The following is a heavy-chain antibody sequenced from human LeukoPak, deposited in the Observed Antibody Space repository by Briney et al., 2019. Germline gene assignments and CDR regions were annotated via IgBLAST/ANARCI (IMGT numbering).Heavy chain of an antibody. Sequence: SETLSLTCTVSGASISAFHWTWIRQPAGKGLEWIGLIYSSGSTLFNPSLKSRVAMSVDLTKNQLSLKLTSVAAADAAMYYCARKDGDYWGRGTLVTVSS. CDR3: ARKDGDY. J-gene: IGHJ4*02. V-gene: IGHV4-4*07. CDR2: IYSSGST. CDR1: GASISAFH.